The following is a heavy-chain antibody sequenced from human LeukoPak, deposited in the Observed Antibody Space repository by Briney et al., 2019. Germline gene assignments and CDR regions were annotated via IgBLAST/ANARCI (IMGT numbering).Heavy chain of an antibody. CDR3: ARRLVERRFSAFDI. D-gene: IGHD1-1*01. CDR1: GFTFSSYG. V-gene: IGHV3-33*01. CDR2: TWYDGSNK. Sequence: GGSLRPSCAASGFTFSSYGMHWVRQAPGKGLEWVAVTWYDGSNKYYADSVKGRFTISRDYSKNTLYLQMNSLRAEDTAVYYCARRLVERRFSAFDIWSQRTMVTVSS. J-gene: IGHJ3*02.